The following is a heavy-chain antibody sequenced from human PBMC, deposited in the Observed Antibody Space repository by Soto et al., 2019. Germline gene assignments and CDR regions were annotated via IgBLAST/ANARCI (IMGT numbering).Heavy chain of an antibody. CDR3: ARLSLARAYYYYAMDV. CDR2: IDYSGST. CDR1: GGSISGTDYY. J-gene: IGHJ6*02. V-gene: IGHV4-39*01. D-gene: IGHD3-3*02. Sequence: SETLSLTCIVAGGSISGTDYYWGWIRQPPGKGLEWIGSIDYSGSTYYNPSLKSRVTISADTSKNQFSLKLNSVTAADTAMYHCARLSLARAYYYYAMDVWGQGTTVT.